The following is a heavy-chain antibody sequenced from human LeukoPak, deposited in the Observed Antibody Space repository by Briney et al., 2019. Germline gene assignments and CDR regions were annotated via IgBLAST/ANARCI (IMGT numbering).Heavy chain of an antibody. CDR2: INPSGGST. D-gene: IGHD1-26*01. CDR3: ARDISSGSY. Sequence: ASVKVSCKASGYTFTNYYLFWVRQAPGQGLEWMGVINPSGGSTSYAQKFQGRVTMTRDTSTSTVYMELSSLRSDDTAVYYCARDISSGSYWGQGTLVTVSS. J-gene: IGHJ4*02. CDR1: GYTFTNYY. V-gene: IGHV1-46*01.